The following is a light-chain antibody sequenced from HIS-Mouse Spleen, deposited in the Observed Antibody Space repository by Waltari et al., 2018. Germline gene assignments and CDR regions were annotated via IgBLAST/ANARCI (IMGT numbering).Light chain of an antibody. V-gene: IGLV3-27*01. J-gene: IGLJ2*01. CDR3: YSAADNNVV. CDR2: KDS. Sequence: SYELTHPSSVSVSPGQTARITCPGDVLAKKYARGFQQKPGQAPVLVIYKDSERPSGIPERFSGSSSGTTVTLTISGAQVEDEADYYCYSAADNNVVFGGGTKLTVL. CDR1: VLAKKY.